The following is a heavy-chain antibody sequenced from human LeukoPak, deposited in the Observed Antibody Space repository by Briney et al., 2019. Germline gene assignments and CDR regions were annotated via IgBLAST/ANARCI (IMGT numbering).Heavy chain of an antibody. CDR1: GFTFSSYW. CDR3: ARAPYLWGYDY. V-gene: IGHV3-48*04. CDR2: ISSSSSTI. D-gene: IGHD3-16*01. Sequence: GGSLRLSCAASGFTFSSYWMSWVRQAPGKGLEWVSYISSSSSTIYYADSVKGRFTISRDNAKNSLYLQMNSLRAEDTAVYYCARAPYLWGYDYWGQGTLVTVSS. J-gene: IGHJ4*02.